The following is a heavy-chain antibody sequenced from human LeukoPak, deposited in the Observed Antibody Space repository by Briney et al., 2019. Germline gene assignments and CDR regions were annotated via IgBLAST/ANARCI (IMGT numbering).Heavy chain of an antibody. CDR2: ISSSSSYI. CDR1: GFTFSSYS. CDR3: ARGGHYDYIWGRYRQKDGFDY. V-gene: IGHV3-21*04. J-gene: IGHJ4*02. D-gene: IGHD3-16*02. Sequence: GGSLRLSCAASGFTFSSYSMNWVRQAPGKGLEWVSSISSSSSYIYYADSVKGRFTISRDNAKNSLYLQMNSLRAEDTALYYCARGGHYDYIWGRYRQKDGFDYWGQGTLVTVSS.